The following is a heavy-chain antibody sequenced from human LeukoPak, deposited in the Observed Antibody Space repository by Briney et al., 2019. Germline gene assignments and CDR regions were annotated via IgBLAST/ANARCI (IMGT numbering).Heavy chain of an antibody. J-gene: IGHJ6*02. CDR2: IWYDGSNK. CDR3: ARDMDGSGSYPARYYGMDV. D-gene: IGHD3-10*01. Sequence: GGSLRLFCAASGFTFSSYGMHWVRQAPGKGLEWVAVIWYDGSNKYYADSVKGRFTISRDNSKNTLYLQMNSLRAEDTAVYYCARDMDGSGSYPARYYGMDVWGQGTTVTVSS. V-gene: IGHV3-33*01. CDR1: GFTFSSYG.